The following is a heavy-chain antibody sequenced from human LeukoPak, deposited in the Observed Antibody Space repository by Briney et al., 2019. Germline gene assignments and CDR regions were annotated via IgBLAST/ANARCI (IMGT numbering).Heavy chain of an antibody. CDR3: ARVAVAGQIDY. D-gene: IGHD6-19*01. J-gene: IGHJ4*02. CDR1: GFTFSDHC. Sequence: GGSLRLSCAASGFTFSDHCMDWVRQAPGKGLEWVGRTRNKANSYTTEYAASVKGRFTISRDDSKNSLYLQMNSLKTEDTAVYYCARVAVAGQIDYWGQGTLVTVSS. V-gene: IGHV3-72*01. CDR2: TRNKANSYTT.